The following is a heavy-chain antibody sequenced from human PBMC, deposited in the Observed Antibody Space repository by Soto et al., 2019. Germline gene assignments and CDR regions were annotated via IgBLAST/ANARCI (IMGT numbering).Heavy chain of an antibody. D-gene: IGHD6-19*01. CDR3: ARDLTYSSAPGDY. V-gene: IGHV3-33*01. Sequence: SGGSLRLSCAASGFTFSSYGMHWVRQAPGKGLEWVAVIWYDGSNKYYADSVKGRFTISRDNSKNTLYLQMNSLRAEDTAVYYCARDLTYSSAPGDYWGQGTLVTSPQ. J-gene: IGHJ4*02. CDR2: IWYDGSNK. CDR1: GFTFSSYG.